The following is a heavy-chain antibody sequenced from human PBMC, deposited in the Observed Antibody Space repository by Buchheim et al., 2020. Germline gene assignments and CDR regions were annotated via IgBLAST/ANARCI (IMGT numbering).Heavy chain of an antibody. Sequence: QVQLVQSGAEVKKPGASVKVSCKASGYTFTGYYMHWVRQAPGQGLEWMGRINPNSGGTNYAQKFQGRVTMTRDKSISTAYMELSRLRSDDTAVYYCASGVYDSSGYFTHYYYYGMDVWGQGTT. D-gene: IGHD3-22*01. CDR1: GYTFTGYY. CDR3: ASGVYDSSGYFTHYYYYGMDV. V-gene: IGHV1-2*06. J-gene: IGHJ6*02. CDR2: INPNSGGT.